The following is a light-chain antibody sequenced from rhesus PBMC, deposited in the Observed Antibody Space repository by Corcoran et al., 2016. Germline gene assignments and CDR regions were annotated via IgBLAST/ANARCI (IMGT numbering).Light chain of an antibody. CDR2: GAS. CDR3: QHYYVSPYT. CDR1: QSIYDN. J-gene: IGKJ2*01. V-gene: IGKV1S8*01. Sequence: DIQLTQSPSALSASVGDRVTISCRASQSIYDNLAWYQQKRGKAPNLLCYGASALQTGTPSRFSGSGSGTDFTLTLNSLQPEDSATYYCQHYYVSPYTFGQGTEVEIK.